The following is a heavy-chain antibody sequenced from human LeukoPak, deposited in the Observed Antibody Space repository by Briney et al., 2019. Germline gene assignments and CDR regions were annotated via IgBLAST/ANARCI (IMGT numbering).Heavy chain of an antibody. CDR3: ARADSRATNAFDI. D-gene: IGHD3-22*01. V-gene: IGHV4-31*01. Sequence: SQTLSLTCTVSGGSISSGGYYWSWIRQHPGKGLEWIGYIYYSGSTYYNPSLKSQITISVDTSKNQFSLKLSSVTAADTAVYYCARADSRATNAFDIWGQGTMVTVSS. J-gene: IGHJ3*02. CDR1: GGSISSGGYY. CDR2: IYYSGST.